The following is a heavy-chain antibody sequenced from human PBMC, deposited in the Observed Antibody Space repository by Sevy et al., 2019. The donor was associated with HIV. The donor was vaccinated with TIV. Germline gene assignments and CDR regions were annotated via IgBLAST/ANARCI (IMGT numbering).Heavy chain of an antibody. CDR1: GFTFSRYA. V-gene: IGHV3-23*01. CDR2: ISAVDGPT. CDR3: AKDRPGFYYDSSGYRYFDY. J-gene: IGHJ4*02. Sequence: GGSLRLSCRASGFTFSRYAMYWVRQAPGKGLEWVSAISAVDGPTYYADSVKGRFTISRDNSKNTLYLQMNSLRAEDTALYYCAKDRPGFYYDSSGYRYFDYWGQGSLVTVSS. D-gene: IGHD3-22*01.